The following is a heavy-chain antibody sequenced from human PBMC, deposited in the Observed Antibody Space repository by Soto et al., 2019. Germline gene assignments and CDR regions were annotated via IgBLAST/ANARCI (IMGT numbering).Heavy chain of an antibody. CDR3: AKDKAYYYGSGTTWNFEY. V-gene: IGHV3-23*01. D-gene: IGHD3-10*01. CDR2: ISGSGGST. Sequence: WGSLRLSCAASVFTFSGYAMTWVFQAPGKGLEWVSAISGSGGSTYYADSVKGRFTISRDNSKNTLYLQMNSLRAEDTAVYYCAKDKAYYYGSGTTWNFEYWGQGTLVTVTP. J-gene: IGHJ4*02. CDR1: VFTFSGYA.